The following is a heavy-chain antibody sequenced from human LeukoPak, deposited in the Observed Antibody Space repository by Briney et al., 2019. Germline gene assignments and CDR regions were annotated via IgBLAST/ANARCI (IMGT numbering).Heavy chain of an antibody. CDR3: AREVADYDFWSGYSSYNWFDP. Sequence: PSETLSLTCTVSGGSISSYYWSWIRQPPGKGLEWIGNIYYSGSTNYNPSLKSRVTISVDTSKNQFSLKLSSVTAADTAVYYCAREVADYDFWSGYSSYNWFDPWGQGTLVTVSS. V-gene: IGHV4-59*01. D-gene: IGHD3-3*01. CDR1: GGSISSYY. CDR2: IYYSGST. J-gene: IGHJ5*02.